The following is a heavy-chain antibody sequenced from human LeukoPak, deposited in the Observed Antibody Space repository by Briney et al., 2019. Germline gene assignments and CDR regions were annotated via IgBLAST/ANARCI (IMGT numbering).Heavy chain of an antibody. CDR2: TNPNSGGT. J-gene: IGHJ4*02. V-gene: IGHV1-2*02. CDR1: GYTFTGYY. Sequence: ASVKVSCKASGYTFTGYYMHWVRQAPGQGFEWMGWTNPNSGGTSYAQKFQGRVTMTRDTSISTAYMELSRLRSDDTAVYYCARGDIYCSSTSCLSDYWGQGTLVTVSS. D-gene: IGHD2-2*01. CDR3: ARGDIYCSSTSCLSDY.